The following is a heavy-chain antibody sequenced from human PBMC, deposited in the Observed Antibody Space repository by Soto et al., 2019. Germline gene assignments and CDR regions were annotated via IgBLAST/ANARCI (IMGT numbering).Heavy chain of an antibody. V-gene: IGHV3-66*01. Sequence: EVQLVESGGGLVQPGGSLRLSCAASGFTVSSNYMNWVRQAPGKGLEWVSVIYSGGSTYYADSVKGRFTISRDNSKNTLYIQMNSLRAEDTAVYYCTASIAAAGTRSGVDYWGQGTLVTVSS. CDR1: GFTVSSNY. CDR2: IYSGGST. J-gene: IGHJ4*02. CDR3: TASIAAAGTRSGVDY. D-gene: IGHD6-13*01.